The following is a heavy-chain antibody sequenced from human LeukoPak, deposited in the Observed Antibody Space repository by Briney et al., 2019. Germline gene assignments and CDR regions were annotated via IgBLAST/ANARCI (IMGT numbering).Heavy chain of an antibody. D-gene: IGHD3-22*01. CDR2: IYYSGST. V-gene: IGHV4-39*07. J-gene: IGHJ4*02. CDR1: GGSISSSSYY. Sequence: SETLSLTCTVSGGSISSSSYYWGWIRQPPGKGLEWIGSIYYSGSTYYNPSLKSRVTISVDTSKNQFSLKLSSVTAADTAVYYCAREGRETGYYDSSGYPPLDYWGQGTLVTVSS. CDR3: AREGRETGYYDSSGYPPLDY.